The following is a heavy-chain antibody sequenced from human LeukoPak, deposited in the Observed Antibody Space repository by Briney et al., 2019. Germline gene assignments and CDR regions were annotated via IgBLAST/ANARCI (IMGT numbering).Heavy chain of an antibody. CDR1: GFTFSSYG. CDR3: AKHYMGSSYNRGCDC. CDR2: ISGSGGST. Sequence: GGSLRLSRAASGFTFSSYGMSWVRQAPGKGLEWVSAISGSGGSTYYADSVKGRFTISRDNAKNSLYLQMNSLRAEDTAVYYCAKHYMGSSYNRGCDCWGQGTQVTVSS. J-gene: IGHJ4*02. V-gene: IGHV3-23*01. D-gene: IGHD3-10*01.